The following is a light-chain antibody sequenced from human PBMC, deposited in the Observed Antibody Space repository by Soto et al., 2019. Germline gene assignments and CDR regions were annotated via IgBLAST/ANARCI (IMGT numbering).Light chain of an antibody. CDR2: GTN. V-gene: IGLV1-40*01. CDR1: SSNIGSHYD. J-gene: IGLJ2*01. CDR3: QSYHTSLSTAKI. Sequence: QSVLTQPPSVSGAPGQRVTISCTGSSSNIGSHYDVNWYQQVPGTAPKLLISGTNNRPSGVPDRFSGSKSGTSASLAITGLQAEDEADYYCQSYHTSLSTAKIFGGGTKLTVL.